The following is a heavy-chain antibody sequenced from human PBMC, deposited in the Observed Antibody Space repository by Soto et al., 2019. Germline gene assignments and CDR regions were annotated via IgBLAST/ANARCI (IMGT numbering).Heavy chain of an antibody. Sequence: ETLSLTCAVDGGCLSGYYWGWIRQPPGKGLEWIGEINHSGSTNYNPSLKSRVTISIDMSKNQFSLKLSSVTAADTAVYYCARGRSYRWDGYYYYYYGMDVWGQGTTVTGSS. D-gene: IGHD3-10*01. CDR3: ARGRSYRWDGYYYYYYGMDV. CDR1: GGCLSGYY. CDR2: INHSGST. J-gene: IGHJ6*02. V-gene: IGHV4-34*01.